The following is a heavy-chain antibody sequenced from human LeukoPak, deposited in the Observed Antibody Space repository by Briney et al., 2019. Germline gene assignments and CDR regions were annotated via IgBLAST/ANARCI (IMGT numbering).Heavy chain of an antibody. D-gene: IGHD3-22*01. J-gene: IGHJ4*02. CDR3: ARVKVESDSSGYYYLDY. Sequence: PSQTLSLTCTVSGGSISSGDYYWSWIRQPPGKGLEWIGYIYHSGSTYYNPSLKSRVTISVDTSKNQFSLKLSSVTAADTAVYYCARVKVESDSSGYYYLDYWGQGTLVTVSS. CDR2: IYHSGST. V-gene: IGHV4-30-4*01. CDR1: GGSISSGDYY.